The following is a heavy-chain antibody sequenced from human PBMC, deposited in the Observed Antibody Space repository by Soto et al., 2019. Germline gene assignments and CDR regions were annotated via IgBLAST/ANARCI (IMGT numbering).Heavy chain of an antibody. CDR1: GYTFIGFY. J-gene: IGHJ6*02. Sequence: QVQLVQSGAEVKKPGASVKVSCKASGYTFIGFYMYWVRQAPGQGLEWMPFIHPNTGLTNHAQKFQGRVTMTRDTSISTAYLEVSRRISDGTAGYYCARGPRYGMDVWGQGTTVIVS. CDR2: IHPNTGLT. V-gene: IGHV1-2*02. CDR3: ARGPRYGMDV.